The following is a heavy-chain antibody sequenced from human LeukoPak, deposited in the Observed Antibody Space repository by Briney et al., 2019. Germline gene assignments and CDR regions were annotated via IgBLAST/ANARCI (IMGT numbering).Heavy chain of an antibody. Sequence: SETLSLTCTVSGGSISSSSYYWGWIRQPPGKGLEWIGSIYYSGSTYYNPSLKSRVTISVDTSKNQFSLKLSSVTAADTAMYYCARPGLLWFGELSPDVWGKGTTVTVSS. V-gene: IGHV4-39*01. D-gene: IGHD3-10*01. J-gene: IGHJ6*04. CDR2: IYYSGST. CDR3: ARPGLLWFGELSPDV. CDR1: GGSISSSSYY.